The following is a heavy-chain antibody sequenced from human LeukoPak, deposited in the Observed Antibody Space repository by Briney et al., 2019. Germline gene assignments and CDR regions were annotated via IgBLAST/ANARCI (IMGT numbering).Heavy chain of an antibody. Sequence: GSLRLSCAASGFTVSAYAMAWVRQAPGKGLEWVSTIYDDNTYYADSVKGRFAISTDNSKNTLYLQMNSLRVEDTAVYFCAARKVRGVWFYLDYWGQGTLVTVSS. CDR2: IYDDNT. CDR3: AARKVRGVWFYLDY. V-gene: IGHV3-23*01. CDR1: GFTVSAYA. D-gene: IGHD3-10*01. J-gene: IGHJ4*02.